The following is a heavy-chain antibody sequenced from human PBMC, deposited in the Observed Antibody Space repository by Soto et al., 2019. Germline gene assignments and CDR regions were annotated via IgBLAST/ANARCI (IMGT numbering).Heavy chain of an antibody. Sequence: PGGSLRLSCAASGFAFNNAWMTWVRRAPGKGLEWVGRIKSKTDGGTTDYAAPVKGRFTISRDDSKNTLYLQMNGLKTEDTAVYYCTTEGRFTVVRGLISSLEYWGQGTLVTVSS. CDR2: IKSKTDGGTT. CDR1: GFAFNNAW. D-gene: IGHD3-10*01. V-gene: IGHV3-15*01. CDR3: TTEGRFTVVRGLISSLEY. J-gene: IGHJ4*02.